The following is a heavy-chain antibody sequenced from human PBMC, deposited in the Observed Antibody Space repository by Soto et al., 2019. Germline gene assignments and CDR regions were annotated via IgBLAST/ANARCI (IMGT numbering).Heavy chain of an antibody. CDR3: ATRSIYDILTGSFDY. CDR2: IYYSGST. J-gene: IGHJ4*02. D-gene: IGHD3-9*01. Sequence: QVQLQESGPGLVKPSETLSLTCTVSGGSVSSGSYYWSWIRQPPGKGLEWIGYIYYSGSTNYNPSLKRRVTISVDTSKNQFSLKLSSVTAADTAVYYCATRSIYDILTGSFDYWGQGTLVTVSS. V-gene: IGHV4-61*01. CDR1: GGSVSSGSYY.